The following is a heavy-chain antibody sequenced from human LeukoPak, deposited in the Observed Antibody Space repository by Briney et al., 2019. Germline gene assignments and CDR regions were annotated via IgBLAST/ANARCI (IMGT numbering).Heavy chain of an antibody. J-gene: IGHJ3*02. CDR2: ISSSGSTI. D-gene: IGHD3-3*01. Sequence: GGSLRLSXAASGFTFSSYEMNWVRQTPGKGLEWVSYISSSGSTIYYADSVKGRFTISRDNAKNSLYLQMNSLRAEDTAVYYCARDRTGRYTYYDFWSGYPDAFDIWGQGTMVTVSS. CDR3: ARDRTGRYTYYDFWSGYPDAFDI. CDR1: GFTFSSYE. V-gene: IGHV3-48*03.